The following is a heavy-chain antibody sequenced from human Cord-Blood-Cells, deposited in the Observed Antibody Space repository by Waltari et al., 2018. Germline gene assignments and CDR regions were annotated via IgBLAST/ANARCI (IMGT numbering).Heavy chain of an antibody. J-gene: IGHJ4*02. V-gene: IGHV3-30*02. CDR2: IRYDGSNK. D-gene: IGHD1-26*01. CDR3: AKPSSGSYYFDY. Sequence: QVQLVESGGGVVQPGGSLNLSCAGSGFTLSSQGMPWVGQAPGKGLEWVAFIRYDGSNKYYADSVKGRFTISRDNSKNTLYLQMNSLRAEDTAVYYCAKPSSGSYYFDYWGQGTLVTVSS. CDR1: GFTLSSQG.